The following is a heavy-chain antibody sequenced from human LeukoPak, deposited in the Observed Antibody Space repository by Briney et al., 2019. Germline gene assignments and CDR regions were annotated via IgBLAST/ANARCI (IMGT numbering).Heavy chain of an antibody. J-gene: IGHJ5*02. V-gene: IGHV4-39*01. CDR3: ARGLAAAAST. D-gene: IGHD6-13*01. CDR1: GGSISSSSYY. CDR2: IYYSGST. Sequence: SETLSLTCTVSGGSISSSSYYWGWIRQPPGKGLEWIGSIYYSGSTYYNPSLKCRVTISVDTSKNQFSLKLSSVTAADTAVYYCARGLAAAASTWGQGTLVTVSS.